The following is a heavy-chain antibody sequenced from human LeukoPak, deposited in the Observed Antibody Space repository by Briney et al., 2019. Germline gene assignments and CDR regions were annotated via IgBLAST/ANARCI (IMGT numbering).Heavy chain of an antibody. D-gene: IGHD3-10*01. CDR1: GGSISSGDSY. V-gene: IGHV4-30-4*01. CDR3: ARGSTMVRGVLDY. CDR2: IYYSGST. J-gene: IGHJ4*02. Sequence: SQTLSLTCTVSGGSISSGDSYWSWIRQPPGKGLEWIGYIYYSGSTYYNPSLKSRVTISVDTSKNQFSLKLSSVTAADTAVYYCARGSTMVRGVLDYWGQGTLVTVSS.